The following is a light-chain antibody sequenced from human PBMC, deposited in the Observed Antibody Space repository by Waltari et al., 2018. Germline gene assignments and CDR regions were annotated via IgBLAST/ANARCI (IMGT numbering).Light chain of an antibody. CDR3: SSFTTSHTLV. V-gene: IGLV2-14*03. CDR1: SSDLGASPY. J-gene: IGLJ2*01. Sequence: QSALTQPASVSGSPGQSITISCAGSSSDLGASPYVSWYQQHPYHSPTLILLNVDRPPGVSTRFSGSTSGNTACLTISGLQAEDEGDYYCSSFTTSHTLVFGGGTKLTVL. CDR2: NV.